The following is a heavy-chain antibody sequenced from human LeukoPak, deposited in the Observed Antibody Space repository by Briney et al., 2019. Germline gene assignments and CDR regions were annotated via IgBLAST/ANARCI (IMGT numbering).Heavy chain of an antibody. CDR3: ARDSASTSFPPAYDY. Sequence: GASVKVSCKAAGYTFTNYGVTWVRQAPGQGLEWVGWISAQNGNTNYVQKLEDRVTMTTDTTTTTTYLELRNLRSDDTAVYYCARDSASTSFPPAYDYWGQGTVVAVSS. CDR1: GYTFTNYG. V-gene: IGHV1-18*04. J-gene: IGHJ4*02. CDR2: ISAQNGNT. D-gene: IGHD3-16*01.